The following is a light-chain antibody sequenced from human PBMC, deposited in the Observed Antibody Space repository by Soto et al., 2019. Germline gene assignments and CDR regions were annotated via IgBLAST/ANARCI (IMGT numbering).Light chain of an antibody. Sequence: EIVLTQSPGTLSLSPGERATLSCRASQIVSSSYLVWYQQKVGQPPRLLIYGASTRATGIPDRFSGSGSGTDSTLTISRVEPEDFAVYYCQQYDSSPRTFGQGTKVEIK. CDR2: GAS. V-gene: IGKV3-20*01. J-gene: IGKJ1*01. CDR1: QIVSSSY. CDR3: QQYDSSPRT.